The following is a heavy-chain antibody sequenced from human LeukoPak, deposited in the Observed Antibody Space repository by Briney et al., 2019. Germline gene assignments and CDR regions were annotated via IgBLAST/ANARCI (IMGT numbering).Heavy chain of an antibody. Sequence: GGSLRLSCAAPGFTFSSYAMSWVRQAPGKGLEWVSAISGSGGSTYYADSVKGRFTISRDNSKNTLYLQMNSLRAEDTAVYYCAKDLGQQPSGWFDPWGQGTLVTVSS. J-gene: IGHJ5*02. D-gene: IGHD6-13*01. CDR3: AKDLGQQPSGWFDP. CDR1: GFTFSSYA. V-gene: IGHV3-23*01. CDR2: ISGSGGST.